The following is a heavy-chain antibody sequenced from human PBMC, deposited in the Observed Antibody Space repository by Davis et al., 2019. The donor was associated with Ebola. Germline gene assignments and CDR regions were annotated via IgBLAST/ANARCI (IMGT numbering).Heavy chain of an antibody. CDR1: GFTFSSYS. CDR2: ISSSSSTI. V-gene: IGHV3-48*01. D-gene: IGHD5-12*01. J-gene: IGHJ4*02. Sequence: PGGSLRLSCAASGFTFSSYSMNWVRQAPGKGLEWVSYISSSSSTIYYADSVKGRFTISRDNAKNSLYLQMNSLRAEDTAVYYCAKDGYSGYDPFDYWGQGTLVTVSS. CDR3: AKDGYSGYDPFDY.